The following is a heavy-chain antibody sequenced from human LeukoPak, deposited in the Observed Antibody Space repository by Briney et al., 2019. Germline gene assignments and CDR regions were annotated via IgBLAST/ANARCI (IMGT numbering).Heavy chain of an antibody. Sequence: GGSLRLSCADSGFTFSSYSMNWVRQAPGKGLEWVSYISSFSGTINYADSVKGRFTISRDNAKNSLYLQMNSLRAEDTAVYYCARDQGGVGYWGQGTLVTVSS. CDR3: ARDQGGVGY. J-gene: IGHJ4*02. V-gene: IGHV3-48*01. D-gene: IGHD3-16*01. CDR1: GFTFSSYS. CDR2: ISSFSGTI.